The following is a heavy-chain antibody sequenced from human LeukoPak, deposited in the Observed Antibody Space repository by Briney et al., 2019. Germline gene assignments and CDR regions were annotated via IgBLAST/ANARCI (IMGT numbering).Heavy chain of an antibody. CDR1: GFTFSSYW. D-gene: IGHD3-22*01. CDR2: IKKDGSEK. V-gene: IGHV3-7*03. Sequence: PGGSLRLSCAASGFTFSSYWMSWVRQAPGKGLEWVANIKKDGSEKYYVDSVKGRFTISRDNSKNTLYLQMNNLRAEDTALYYCAKDFDSYYDSTGYGASFSYWGQGTLVTVSS. CDR3: AKDFDSYYDSTGYGASFSY. J-gene: IGHJ4*02.